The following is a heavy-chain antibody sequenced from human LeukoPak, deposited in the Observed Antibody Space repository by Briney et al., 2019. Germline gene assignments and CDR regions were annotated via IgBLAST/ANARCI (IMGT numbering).Heavy chain of an antibody. CDR1: GFTFSSYA. D-gene: IGHD6-13*01. CDR2: ISASGGGT. CDR3: AKHLGSWYYFDY. J-gene: IGHJ4*02. Sequence: GGSLRLSCAASGFTFSSYAMSWVRQAPGEGLEWVSVISASGGGTYYADSVKGRFTTSRDNSKNTLYLQMNSLRAEDTAVYHCAKHLGSWYYFDYWGQGILVTVSS. V-gene: IGHV3-23*01.